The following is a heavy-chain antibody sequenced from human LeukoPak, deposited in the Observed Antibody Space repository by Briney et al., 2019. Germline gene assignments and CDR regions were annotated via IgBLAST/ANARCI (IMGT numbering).Heavy chain of an antibody. V-gene: IGHV3-53*01. CDR1: GFSVSNGC. J-gene: IGHJ4*02. D-gene: IGHD2-15*01. CDR2: FYKGDST. CDR3: AREVVSSPSYFDS. Sequence: GGSLRLSCAASGFSVSNGCMYWVRQAPGKGLEWVSFFYKGDSTYYAESVRGRFTISRDNSKNTLYLLMNSLIPEDTAVYYCAREVVSSPSYFDSWGQGTLVTVSS.